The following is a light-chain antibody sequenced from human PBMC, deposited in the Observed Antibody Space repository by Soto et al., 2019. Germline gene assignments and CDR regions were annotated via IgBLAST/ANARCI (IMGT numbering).Light chain of an antibody. J-gene: IGLJ2*01. CDR2: DNN. Sequence: QSVLTQSPSVSAAPGQQVTISCSGSSSNIGNNFVSWYQHLPGTAPKLLIYDNNKRPSGIPDRFSGSKSGTSGTLDITGLQTGDEADYYCATWDGSLPGEVFGGGNKVTVL. CDR1: SSNIGNNF. CDR3: ATWDGSLPGEV. V-gene: IGLV1-51*01.